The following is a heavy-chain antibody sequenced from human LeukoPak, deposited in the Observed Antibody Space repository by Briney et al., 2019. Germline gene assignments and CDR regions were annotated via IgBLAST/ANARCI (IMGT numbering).Heavy chain of an antibody. CDR2: IKEDGSEQ. CDR3: ARDSSPGYSSGWTDY. J-gene: IGHJ4*02. CDR1: GFTFNTYW. Sequence: PGGSLRLSCAASGFTFNTYWMSWVRQAPGKGLEWVANIKEDGSEQYYAASVEGRVTIARDNAKNSLYLQMNSLRGEDTAVYYCARDSSPGYSSGWTDYWGQGTLVTVSS. V-gene: IGHV3-7*01. D-gene: IGHD6-19*01.